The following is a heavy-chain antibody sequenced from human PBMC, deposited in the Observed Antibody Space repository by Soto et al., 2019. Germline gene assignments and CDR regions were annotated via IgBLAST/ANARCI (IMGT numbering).Heavy chain of an antibody. J-gene: IGHJ4*02. CDR3: ARDLEEAAAGTTPCDY. V-gene: IGHV3-21*01. CDR1: GFTFSSYS. CDR2: ISSSSSYI. D-gene: IGHD6-13*01. Sequence: EVQLVESGGGLVKPGGSLRLSCAASGFTFSSYSMNWVRQAPGKGLEWVSSISSSSSYIYYADSVKGRFTISRDNAKNSLYLQMNSLRAEDTAVYYCARDLEEAAAGTTPCDYWGQGTLVTVSS.